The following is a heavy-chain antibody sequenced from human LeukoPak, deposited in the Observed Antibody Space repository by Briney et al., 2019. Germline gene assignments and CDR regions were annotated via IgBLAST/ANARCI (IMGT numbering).Heavy chain of an antibody. CDR3: ARDRMDVNYYDSSGYLGDAFDI. Sequence: GASVKVSCKAFGYTFTSNYMHWVRQAPGQGLEWMGGIIPIFGTANYAQKFQGRVTITADKSTSTAYMELSSLRSEDTAVYYCARDRMDVNYYDSSGYLGDAFDIWGQGTMVTVSS. CDR2: IIPIFGTA. V-gene: IGHV1-69*06. D-gene: IGHD3-22*01. J-gene: IGHJ3*02. CDR1: GYTFTSNY.